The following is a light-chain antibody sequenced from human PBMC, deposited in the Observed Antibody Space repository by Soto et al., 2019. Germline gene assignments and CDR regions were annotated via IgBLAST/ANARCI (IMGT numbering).Light chain of an antibody. V-gene: IGLV3-21*02. CDR3: QVWDSGSDHYV. Sequence: SSVLTQPPSVSVAPGQTARITCGANNIGSKSVHWYQQKPGQAPVLVVYDDTDRPSGIPERFSGSNSGNTATLTISRAEAGDEADYYCQVWDSGSDHYVFGTGTQLTVL. CDR2: DDT. CDR1: NIGSKS. J-gene: IGLJ1*01.